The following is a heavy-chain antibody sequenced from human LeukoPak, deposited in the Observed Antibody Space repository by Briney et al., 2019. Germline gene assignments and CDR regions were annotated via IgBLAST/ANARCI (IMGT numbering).Heavy chain of an antibody. V-gene: IGHV3-74*01. CDR3: AKSDWFDP. J-gene: IGHJ5*02. Sequence: PGGSLRLSCAASGFTLSGHWMHWFRQPPGKGLAWVSRNKYDGSESYYADSVKGRFTISRDNAKNTLYVQMNSLRVEDTAVYYCAKSDWFDPWGQGTLVTVSS. CDR1: GFTLSGHW. CDR2: NKYDGSES.